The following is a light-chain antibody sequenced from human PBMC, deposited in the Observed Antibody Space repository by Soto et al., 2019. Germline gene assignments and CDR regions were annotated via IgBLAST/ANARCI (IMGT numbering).Light chain of an antibody. CDR1: SSDVGGYNF. J-gene: IGLJ3*02. CDR3: SSYTLRNTLVL. Sequence: QSALTQPASVSGSPGQSITISCTGTSSDVGGYNFDSWYQQHPGKAPRLIIYEVSSRPSGVSYRFSGSKSGNTASLTISGLQAEDEADYYCSSYTLRNTLVLFDGGTKLTVL. CDR2: EVS. V-gene: IGLV2-14*01.